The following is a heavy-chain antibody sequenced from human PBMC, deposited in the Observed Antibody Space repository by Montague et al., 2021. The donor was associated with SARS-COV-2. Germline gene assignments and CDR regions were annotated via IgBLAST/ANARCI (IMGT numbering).Heavy chain of an antibody. V-gene: IGHV3-7*01. CDR3: TRDRDYGDYLNWFNP. CDR2: IRQDGSGK. D-gene: IGHD4-17*01. CDR1: GFTISSYW. J-gene: IGHJ5*02. Sequence: SLRLSCAASGFTISSYWMSWVRQAPGKGLEWVANIRQDGSGKYYLDSVRGRFTIFRDNAKNSLYLQMNSLTAEDTGVYYCTRDRDYGDYLNWFNPWGQGTLVTVSS.